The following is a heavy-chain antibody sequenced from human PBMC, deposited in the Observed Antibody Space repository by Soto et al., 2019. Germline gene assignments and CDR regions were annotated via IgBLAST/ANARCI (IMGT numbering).Heavy chain of an antibody. CDR1: GYTFTSYG. CDR3: AREPAYYGMDV. CDR2: ISAYNGNT. Sequence: QVLLVQSGAEVKKPGASVKVSCKASGYTFTSYGISWVRQAPGQGLEWMGWISAYNGNTTYAQKLQGRVTMTTDTSTSTAYMELRSLGSDDTAVYYCAREPAYYGMDVWGQGTTVTVSS. V-gene: IGHV1-18*01. J-gene: IGHJ6*02. D-gene: IGHD2-15*01.